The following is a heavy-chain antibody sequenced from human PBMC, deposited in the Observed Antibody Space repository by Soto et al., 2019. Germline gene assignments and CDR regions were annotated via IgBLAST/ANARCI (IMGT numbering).Heavy chain of an antibody. CDR3: ARESFQYYYYGMVV. CDR1: GFTFSSYD. V-gene: IGHV3-13*01. J-gene: IGHJ6*02. CDR2: IGTAGDT. Sequence: GGSLRLSCAASGFTFSSYDMHWVRQATGKGLEWVSAIGTAGDTYYPGSVKGRFTISRENAKNSLYLQMNSLRAEDTAVYYCARESFQYYYYGMVVWGQGTTVTVSS.